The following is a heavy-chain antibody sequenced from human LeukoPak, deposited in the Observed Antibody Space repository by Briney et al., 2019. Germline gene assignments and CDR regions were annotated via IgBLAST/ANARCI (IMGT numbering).Heavy chain of an antibody. CDR1: GYTFTSYA. Sequence: ASVKVSCKASGYTFTSYAMNWVRQAPGQGLEWMGWINTNTGNPTYAQGFTGRFVFSLDTSVSTAYLQISSLKAEDTAVYYCATPGAVAVADNFDYWGQGTLVTVSS. V-gene: IGHV7-4-1*02. CDR2: INTNTGNP. CDR3: ATPGAVAVADNFDY. J-gene: IGHJ4*02. D-gene: IGHD6-19*01.